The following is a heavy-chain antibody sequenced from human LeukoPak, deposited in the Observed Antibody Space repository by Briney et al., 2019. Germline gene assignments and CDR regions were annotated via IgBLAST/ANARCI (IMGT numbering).Heavy chain of an antibody. Sequence: SETLSLTCAVYGGSFSGYYWSWIRQPPGKGLEWIGEINHSGSTNYNPSLKSRVTISVDTSKNQFSLKLSSVTAADTAVYYCAGPGAGDLDYWGQGTLVTVSS. V-gene: IGHV4-34*01. J-gene: IGHJ4*02. CDR1: GGSFSGYY. CDR2: INHSGST. D-gene: IGHD3-10*01. CDR3: AGPGAGDLDY.